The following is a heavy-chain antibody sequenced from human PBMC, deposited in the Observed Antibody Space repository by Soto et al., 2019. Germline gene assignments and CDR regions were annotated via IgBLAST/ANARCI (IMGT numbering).Heavy chain of an antibody. V-gene: IGHV2-5*02. J-gene: IGHJ4*02. CDR3: AHRPWYALEQ. CDR1: GFSLSTTGMG. CDR2: IYWDGEK. Sequence: QITLKESGPTLVKPTQTLTLTCTFSGFSLSTTGMGVGWIRQPPGKALEWLALIYWDGEKRYSPSLMSRLTITQETSKNQVIRTMTNMDPVDTATYYCAHRPWYALEQWGQGIMITVSS. D-gene: IGHD6-13*01.